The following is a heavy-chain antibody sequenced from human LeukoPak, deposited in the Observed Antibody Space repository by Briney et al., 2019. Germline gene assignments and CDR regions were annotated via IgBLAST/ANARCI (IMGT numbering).Heavy chain of an antibody. V-gene: IGHV3-30-3*01. D-gene: IGHD3-22*01. CDR2: ISYDGSNK. Sequence: GGSLRLSCAASGFTFSSYAMHWVRQAPGKGLEWVAVISYDGSNKYYADSVKGRFTISRDNSKNTLYLQMNSLRAEDTAVYYCARDPTTYDNSGYYPGYWGQGTLVTVSS. J-gene: IGHJ4*02. CDR1: GFTFSSYA. CDR3: ARDPTTYDNSGYYPGY.